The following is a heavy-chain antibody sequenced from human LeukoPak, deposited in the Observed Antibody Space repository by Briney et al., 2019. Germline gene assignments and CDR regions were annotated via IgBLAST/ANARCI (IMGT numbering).Heavy chain of an antibody. Sequence: ASVKVSCKASGYTFTGYYMHWVRQAPGQRLEWMGWINPNSGGTNYAQKFQGRVTMTRDTSISTAYMELSRLRSDDTAVYYCAASTVVEGEFDYWGQGTLVTVSS. J-gene: IGHJ4*02. D-gene: IGHD3-16*01. CDR2: INPNSGGT. CDR3: AASTVVEGEFDY. CDR1: GYTFTGYY. V-gene: IGHV1-2*02.